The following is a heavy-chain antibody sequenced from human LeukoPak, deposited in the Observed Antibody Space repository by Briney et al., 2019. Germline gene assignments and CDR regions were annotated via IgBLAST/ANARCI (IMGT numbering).Heavy chain of an antibody. J-gene: IGHJ4*02. CDR3: ARDLWSSSSGFDY. D-gene: IGHD6-6*01. V-gene: IGHV1-2*02. Sequence: ASVKVSCKASGYTFTAYYLQWVRQAPGQGLEWMGWINPNSGDSHSAPKFKGRVTMTRDTSISSASLELSGLTSEDTAVYYCARDLWSSSSGFDYWGQGTLVTVSS. CDR2: INPNSGDS. CDR1: GYTFTAYY.